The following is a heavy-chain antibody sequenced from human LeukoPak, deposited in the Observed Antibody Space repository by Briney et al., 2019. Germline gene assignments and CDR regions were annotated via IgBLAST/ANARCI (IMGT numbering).Heavy chain of an antibody. CDR1: GYTFTGYY. Sequence: ASVKVSCKASGYTFTGYYMHWVRQAPGQGLEWMGWINPNSGGTNYAQKFQGRVTMTRDTSISTAYMELSRLRSDDTAVYYCARRFVVVPAVTLSRRFYYYYMDVWGKGTTVTVSS. CDR3: ARRFVVVPAVTLSRRFYYYYMDV. D-gene: IGHD2-2*01. J-gene: IGHJ6*03. CDR2: INPNSGGT. V-gene: IGHV1-2*02.